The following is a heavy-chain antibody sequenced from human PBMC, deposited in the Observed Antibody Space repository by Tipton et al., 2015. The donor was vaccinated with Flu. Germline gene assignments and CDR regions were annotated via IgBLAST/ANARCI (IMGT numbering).Heavy chain of an antibody. Sequence: SLRLSCAASGFTIRTNGMHWVRQAPGKGLEWVAHIRSDETTEYADSVKGRFTISRDNSKDMLYLQMNSLRAEDTAVFYCAKSGGFDSWNQGALVIVSS. J-gene: IGHJ4*02. CDR2: IRSDETTE. CDR3: AKSGGFDS. CDR1: GFTIRTNG. V-gene: IGHV3-30*02. D-gene: IGHD1-26*01.